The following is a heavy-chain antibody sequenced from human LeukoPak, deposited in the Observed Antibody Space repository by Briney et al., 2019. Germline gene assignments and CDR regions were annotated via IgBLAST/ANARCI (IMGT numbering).Heavy chain of an antibody. CDR2: IYSDGGT. D-gene: IGHD5-18*01. CDR1: EFTVTSNY. J-gene: IGHJ4*02. CDR3: ATKRGYNYGLHY. V-gene: IGHV3-53*01. Sequence: GGSLRLSCAASEFTVTSNYMSWVRQAPGKGLECVSIIYSDGGTYYADSVKGRFTISRDNSKNTLYLQMNSLRAEDTAVYYCATKRGYNYGLHYWGQGALVTVSS.